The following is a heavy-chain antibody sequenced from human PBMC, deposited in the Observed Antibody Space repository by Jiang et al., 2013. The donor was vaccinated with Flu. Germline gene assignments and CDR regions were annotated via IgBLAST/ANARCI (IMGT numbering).Heavy chain of an antibody. V-gene: IGHV4-31*03. CDR3: ARGLVVVVAATRIPDAFDI. J-gene: IGHJ3*02. Sequence: GSGLVKPSQTLSLTCTVSGGSISSGGYYWSWIRQHPGKGLEWIGYIYYSGSTYYNPSLKSRVTISVDTSKNQFSLKLSSVTAADTAVYYCARGLVVVVAATRIPDAFDIWGQGTMVTVSS. CDR1: GGSISSGGYY. CDR2: IYYSGST. D-gene: IGHD2-15*01.